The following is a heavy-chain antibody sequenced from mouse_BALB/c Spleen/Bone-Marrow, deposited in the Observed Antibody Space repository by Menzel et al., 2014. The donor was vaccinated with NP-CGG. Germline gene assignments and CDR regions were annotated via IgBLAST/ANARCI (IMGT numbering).Heavy chain of an antibody. D-gene: IGHD1-2*01. CDR2: IWAGGST. CDR1: GFSLTSYG. Sequence: VMLVESGPGLVSPSQSLSITCTVSGFSLTSYGVHWVRQPPGKGLEWLGVIWAGGSTNYNSALMSRLSISKDNSKSQVFSKMNSLQTDDTAMYYCARVTTATGGMDYWGQGTSVTVSS. CDR3: ARVTTATGGMDY. J-gene: IGHJ4*01. V-gene: IGHV2-9*02.